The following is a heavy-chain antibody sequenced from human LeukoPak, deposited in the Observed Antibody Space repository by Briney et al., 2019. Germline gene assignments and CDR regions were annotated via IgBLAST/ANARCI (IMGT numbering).Heavy chain of an antibody. Sequence: GESLKISCKGSGYSFTGYWIGWVRQMPGKGLEWMGIIYPGDSDTRYSPSFQGQVTISADKSISTAYLQWSSLKASDTALYYCARLIAEAGFNWFDPWGQGTLVTVSS. CDR2: IYPGDSDT. CDR1: GYSFTGYW. V-gene: IGHV5-51*01. D-gene: IGHD6-19*01. CDR3: ARLIAEAGFNWFDP. J-gene: IGHJ5*02.